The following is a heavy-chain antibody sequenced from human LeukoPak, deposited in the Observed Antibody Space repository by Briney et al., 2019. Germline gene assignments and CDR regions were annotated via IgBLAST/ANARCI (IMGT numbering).Heavy chain of an antibody. CDR2: INPNSGGT. D-gene: IGHD6-13*01. Sequence: ASVKVSCKASGYTFTGYYIHGVRQAPGQGLEWMGWINPNSGGTYFAQEFQGRVTMTRDTSINTAYLEMRSDDTALYYCARSSSSWYNAFDIWGQGTMVTVSS. CDR1: GYTFTGYY. J-gene: IGHJ3*02. V-gene: IGHV1-2*02. CDR3: ARSSSSWYNAFDI.